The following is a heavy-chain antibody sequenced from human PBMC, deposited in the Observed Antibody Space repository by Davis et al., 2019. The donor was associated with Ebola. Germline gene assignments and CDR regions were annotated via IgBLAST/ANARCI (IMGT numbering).Heavy chain of an antibody. Sequence: GESLKISCTASGFTFGDYAMSWVRQAPGKGLEWVSAISGGSTYYADSRKGRFTISRDNSKNTLYLQMNSLRAEDTAVYYCARPSITMIVATYFDYWGQGTLVTVSS. J-gene: IGHJ4*02. CDR3: ARPSITMIVATYFDY. D-gene: IGHD3-22*01. V-gene: IGHV3-38-3*01. CDR1: GFTFGDYA. CDR2: ISGGST.